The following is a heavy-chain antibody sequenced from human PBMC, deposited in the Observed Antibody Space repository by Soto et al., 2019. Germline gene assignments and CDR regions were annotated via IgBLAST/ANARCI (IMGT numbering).Heavy chain of an antibody. J-gene: IGHJ6*02. Sequence: PLETLSLTCAVYGGSFSGYYWSWIRQPPGKGLEWIGEINHSGSTNYNPSLKSRVTISVDTSKNQFSLKLSSVTAADTAVYYCARGSPPYSSGWYGMDVWGQGTTVTVSS. CDR3: ARGSPPYSSGWYGMDV. CDR2: INHSGST. CDR1: GGSFSGYY. V-gene: IGHV4-34*01. D-gene: IGHD6-19*01.